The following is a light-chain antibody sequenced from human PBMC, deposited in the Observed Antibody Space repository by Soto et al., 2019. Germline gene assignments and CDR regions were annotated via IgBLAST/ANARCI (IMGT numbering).Light chain of an antibody. CDR2: GAS. CDR3: QQYGSSPQWT. V-gene: IGKV3-20*01. Sequence: VLTPSPGTRSLTPGERAALSCGPSQSVSSSYLAWYQQKPGQAPRLLIYGASSRATGIPDRFSGSGSGTDFTLTISRLEPEDFAVYYCQQYGSSPQWTFGQGTKVDIK. J-gene: IGKJ1*01. CDR1: QSVSSSY.